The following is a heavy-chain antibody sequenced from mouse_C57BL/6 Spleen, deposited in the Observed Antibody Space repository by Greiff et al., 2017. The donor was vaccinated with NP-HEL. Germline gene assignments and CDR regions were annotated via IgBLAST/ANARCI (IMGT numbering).Heavy chain of an antibody. Sequence: VMLVESGAELVRPGTSVKMSCKASGYTFTNYWIGWAKQRPGHGLEWIGDIYPGGGYTNYNEKFKGKATLTADKSSSTAYMQFSSLTSEDSAIYYCARKDYSNYGAMDYWGQGTSVTVSS. D-gene: IGHD2-5*01. CDR3: ARKDYSNYGAMDY. CDR2: IYPGGGYT. CDR1: GYTFTNYW. J-gene: IGHJ4*01. V-gene: IGHV1-63*01.